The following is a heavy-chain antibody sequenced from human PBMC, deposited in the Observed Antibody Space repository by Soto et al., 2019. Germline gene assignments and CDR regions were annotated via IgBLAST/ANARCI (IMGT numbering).Heavy chain of an antibody. J-gene: IGHJ3*02. V-gene: IGHV4-59*08. D-gene: IGHD2-15*01. CDR3: ARGLVGAPDVFDI. CDR1: GGSISSYY. CDR2: IYYSGST. Sequence: TSETLSLTCTVSGGSISSYYWSWIRQPPGKGLEWIGYIYYSGSTNYNPSLKSRVTISVDTSKNQFSLKLSSVTAADTAVYYCARGLVGAPDVFDIWGQGIMVTVSS.